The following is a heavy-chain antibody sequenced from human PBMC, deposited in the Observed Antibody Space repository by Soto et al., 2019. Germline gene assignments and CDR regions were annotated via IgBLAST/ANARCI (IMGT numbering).Heavy chain of an antibody. J-gene: IGHJ3*02. D-gene: IGHD6-13*01. Sequence: ASVKVSCKASGYTFTGYYMHWVRQAPGQGLEWMGWINPNSGGTNYAQKFQGRVTMTRDTSISTAYMELSRLRSDDTAVYYCARRIAAAYGDAFDIWGQGTMVTVSS. CDR1: GYTFTGYY. V-gene: IGHV1-2*02. CDR3: ARRIAAAYGDAFDI. CDR2: INPNSGGT.